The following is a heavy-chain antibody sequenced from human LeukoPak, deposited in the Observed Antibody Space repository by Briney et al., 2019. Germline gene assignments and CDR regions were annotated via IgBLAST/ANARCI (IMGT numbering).Heavy chain of an antibody. CDR1: GFTFSDYY. D-gene: IGHD3-22*01. Sequence: GGSLRLSCAASGFTFSDYYMSWIRQAPGKGLEWVSYISSSGSSRYYADSVKGRLTISRDNAKNSLYLQMNSLRAEDTAVYYCARTYYYDSSGYYYHWGQGTLVTVSS. J-gene: IGHJ4*02. CDR2: ISSSGSSR. CDR3: ARTYYYDSSGYYYH. V-gene: IGHV3-11*01.